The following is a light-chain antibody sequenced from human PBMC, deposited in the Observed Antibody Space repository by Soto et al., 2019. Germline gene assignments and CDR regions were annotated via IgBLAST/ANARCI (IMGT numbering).Light chain of an antibody. J-gene: IGKJ1*01. CDR3: RQYYSYCPWT. Sequence: QMNLSPSTVSAKKGDRVTINCRASQSNSCWLAWYQQAPGRDPKLLIYKASSLESGAPSRFSGSGSGTEFTLTISSLLPDDFTTYYCRQYYSYCPWTFGQGTNVDIK. CDR1: QSNSCW. V-gene: IGKV1-5*03. CDR2: KAS.